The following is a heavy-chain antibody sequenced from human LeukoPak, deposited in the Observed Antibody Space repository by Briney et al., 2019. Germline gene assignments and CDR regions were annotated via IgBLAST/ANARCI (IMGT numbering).Heavy chain of an antibody. J-gene: IGHJ4*02. D-gene: IGHD4-23*01. V-gene: IGHV3-7*01. Sequence: GGSLRLSCAASGFTFSRYWMSWVRQVPRKGLEWVANIKQDGSEKYYVDSVKGRFTISRDNAKSSLYLQMDSLRAEDTAVYYCARAIGKSEGYWGQGTLVTVSS. CDR1: GFTFSRYW. CDR2: IKQDGSEK. CDR3: ARAIGKSEGY.